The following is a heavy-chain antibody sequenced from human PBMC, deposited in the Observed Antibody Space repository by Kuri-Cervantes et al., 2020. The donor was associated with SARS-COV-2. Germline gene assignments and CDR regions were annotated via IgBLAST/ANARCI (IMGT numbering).Heavy chain of an antibody. CDR2: SSAYNGNT. Sequence: ASVKVFCKASGYTFTSYGISWVRQAAGQGREWMGWSSAYNGNTNYAQKLQGNVTMTTDTSTSTAYMELRSLRSDDTAVYYCARDSLPVAGTLVDWGQGTLVTVSS. J-gene: IGHJ4*02. V-gene: IGHV1-18*04. CDR3: ARDSLPVAGTLVD. D-gene: IGHD6-19*01. CDR1: GYTFTSYG.